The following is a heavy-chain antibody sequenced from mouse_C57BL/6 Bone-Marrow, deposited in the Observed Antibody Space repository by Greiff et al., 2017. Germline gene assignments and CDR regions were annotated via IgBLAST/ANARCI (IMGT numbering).Heavy chain of an antibody. J-gene: IGHJ1*03. CDR2: ILPGSGST. D-gene: IGHD2-1*01. Sequence: QVQLKQSGAELMKPGASVKLSCKATGYTFTGYWIEWVKQRPGHGLEWIGEILPGSGSTNYNEKFKGKATFTADTSSNTAYMQLSSLTTEDSAIYFCARRGDPIYYGPYCYFDVWGTGTTVTVSS. CDR1: GYTFTGYW. CDR3: ARRGDPIYYGPYCYFDV. V-gene: IGHV1-9*01.